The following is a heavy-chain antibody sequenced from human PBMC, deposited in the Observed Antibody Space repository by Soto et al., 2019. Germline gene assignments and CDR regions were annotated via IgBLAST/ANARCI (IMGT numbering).Heavy chain of an antibody. CDR2: ISGSGGST. D-gene: IGHD6-6*01. J-gene: IGHJ4*02. CDR1: GFTFSSYA. Sequence: EVQLLESGGGLVQPGGSLRLSCAASGFTFSSYAMSWVRQAPGKGLEWVSAISGSGGSTYYADSVKGRFTISRDTSKNTLYLQMNSLRAEDTAVYYCAKDRIAARGGFDYWGQGTLVTVSS. CDR3: AKDRIAARGGFDY. V-gene: IGHV3-23*01.